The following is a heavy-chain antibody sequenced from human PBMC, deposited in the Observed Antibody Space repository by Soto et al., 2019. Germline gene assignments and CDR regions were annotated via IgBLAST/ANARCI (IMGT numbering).Heavy chain of an antibody. CDR1: GFTFSSYA. V-gene: IGHV3-23*01. Sequence: GGSLRLSCAASGFTFSSYAVSWVRQAPGKGLEWVSAISGSGGSTYYADSVKGRFTISRDNSKNTLYLQMNSLRAEDTAVYYCANASPYYYGMDVWGQGTTVTVSS. CDR2: ISGSGGST. J-gene: IGHJ6*02. CDR3: ANASPYYYGMDV.